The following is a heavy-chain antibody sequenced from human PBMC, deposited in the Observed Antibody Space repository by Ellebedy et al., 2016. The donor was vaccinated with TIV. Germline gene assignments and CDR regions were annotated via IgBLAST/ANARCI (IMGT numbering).Heavy chain of an antibody. CDR2: IHPNSGAT. CDR1: GYTFTDYY. V-gene: IGHV1-2*02. Sequence: AASVKVSCKASGYTFTDYYMHWVRQAPGQGLEWMGWIHPNSGATKYAPIFQGRVTMTGDTAINTAYMGLSRLTSDDTAIYYCARVTYDIFPTHPESVGWFDPWGQGTLVTVSS. J-gene: IGHJ5*02. D-gene: IGHD3-9*01. CDR3: ARVTYDIFPTHPESVGWFDP.